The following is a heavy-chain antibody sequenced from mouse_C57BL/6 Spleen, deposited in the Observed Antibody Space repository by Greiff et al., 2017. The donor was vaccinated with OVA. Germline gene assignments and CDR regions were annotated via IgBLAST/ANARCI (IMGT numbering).Heavy chain of an antibody. Sequence: VQVVESGPGLVAPSQSLSITCTVSGFSLTSYGVHWVCQPPGKGLEWLVVIWSDGSTTYISALKSRLSISKDNSKSQVFLKMNSRQTDDTAMYYCARQDYGSSYVFAYWGQGTLVTVSA. CDR2: IWSDGST. D-gene: IGHD1-1*01. V-gene: IGHV2-6-1*01. J-gene: IGHJ3*01. CDR1: GFSLTSYG. CDR3: ARQDYGSSYVFAY.